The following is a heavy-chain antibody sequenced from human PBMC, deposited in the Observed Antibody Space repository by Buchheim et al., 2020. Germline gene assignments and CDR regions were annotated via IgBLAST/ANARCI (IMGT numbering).Heavy chain of an antibody. Sequence: QVQLQQWGAGLLKPSETLSLTCAVYGGSFSGYYWSWIRQPPGKGLEWIGEINHSGSTNYNPSLKSRVTISVDTSKNQFSLNLSSVTAADTAVYYCARGSRQIVVVKFWYFDLWGRGTL. J-gene: IGHJ2*01. CDR1: GGSFSGYY. CDR2: INHSGST. D-gene: IGHD3-22*01. CDR3: ARGSRQIVVVKFWYFDL. V-gene: IGHV4-34*01.